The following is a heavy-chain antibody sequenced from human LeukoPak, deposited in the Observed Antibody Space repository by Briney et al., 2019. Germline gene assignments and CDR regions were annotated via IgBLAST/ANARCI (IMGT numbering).Heavy chain of an antibody. Sequence: NPGGSLRLSCAASGFTFSGYSMNWVRQAPGKGLEWVSSISSSSSYIYYADSVKGRFTISRDNAKNSLYLQMNSLRAEDTAVYYCAREVSENIVVVVAPGHFDYWGQGTLVTVSS. CDR1: GFTFSGYS. CDR2: ISSSSSYI. V-gene: IGHV3-21*01. D-gene: IGHD2-15*01. J-gene: IGHJ4*02. CDR3: AREVSENIVVVVAPGHFDY.